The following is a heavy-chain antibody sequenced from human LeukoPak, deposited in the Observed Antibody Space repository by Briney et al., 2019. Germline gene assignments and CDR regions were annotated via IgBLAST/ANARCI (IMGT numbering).Heavy chain of an antibody. J-gene: IGHJ2*01. CDR1: GFTFSSYE. CDR2: ISSSGSTI. V-gene: IGHV3-48*03. D-gene: IGHD3-22*01. CDR3: ARGDNYDSSGTYWYFDL. Sequence: GGSLRLSCAASGFTFSSYEMNWVRQAPGKGLEWVSYISSSGSTIYYTGSVKGRFTISRDNAKNSLYLQMNSLRAEDTAVYYCARGDNYDSSGTYWYFDLWGRGSLVTVSS.